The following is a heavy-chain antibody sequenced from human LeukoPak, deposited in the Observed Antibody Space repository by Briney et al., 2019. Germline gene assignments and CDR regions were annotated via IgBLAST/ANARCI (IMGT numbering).Heavy chain of an antibody. D-gene: IGHD3-3*01. V-gene: IGHV4-34*01. CDR2: INHSGST. CDR3: ARQIGTISGVVGWVPFDY. J-gene: IGHJ4*02. Sequence: PSETLSLTCDVFGGPFSGYYCSWVRQSPGKGLEWIGEINHSGSTNYNPSLKSRVTISLDTSKNQFSLNLRSVTAADTAVYYCARQIGTISGVVGWVPFDYWGQGSPVTVSS. CDR1: GGPFSGYY.